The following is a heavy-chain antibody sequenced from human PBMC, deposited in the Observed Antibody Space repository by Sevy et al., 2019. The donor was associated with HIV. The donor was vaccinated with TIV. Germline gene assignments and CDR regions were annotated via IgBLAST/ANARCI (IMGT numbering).Heavy chain of an antibody. CDR1: RLTLSSYW. V-gene: IGHV3-74*01. CDR2: VNSDGSVT. Sequence: GGSLRLSCTAPRLTLSSYWMHWVRQAPGKGLVWVSGVNSDGSVTNYADSVKGRFTISRDNAKNSLYLQMNSLRADDTAMYYCARGVGLDCWGQGALVTVSS. J-gene: IGHJ4*02. D-gene: IGHD1-26*01. CDR3: ARGVGLDC.